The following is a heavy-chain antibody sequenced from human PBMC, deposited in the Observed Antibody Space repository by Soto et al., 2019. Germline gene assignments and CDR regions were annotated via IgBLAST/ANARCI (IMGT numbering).Heavy chain of an antibody. D-gene: IGHD7-27*01. V-gene: IGHV1-2*04. CDR3: ARGPFRTGTSRNGLDY. CDR1: GYTFTGYY. J-gene: IGHJ4*02. CDR2: INPNSGGT. Sequence: ASVKVSCKASGYTFTGYYMHWVRQAPGQGLEWMGWINPNSGGTNYAQKFQGWVTMTRDTSISTAYMELSRLRSDDTAVYDGARGPFRTGTSRNGLDYWGQGTLVTVSS.